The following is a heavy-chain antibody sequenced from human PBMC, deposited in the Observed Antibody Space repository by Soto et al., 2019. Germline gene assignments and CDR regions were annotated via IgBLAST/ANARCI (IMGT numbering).Heavy chain of an antibody. CDR3: TTHGAYFYNDY. V-gene: IGHV1-2*02. D-gene: IGHD3-22*01. Sequence: QVQLVQSGAEVKKPGASVKVSCRASGYTFAAYYMNWVRQAPGQGLEWMGWINPDSGDTDYAQKFQGRVTMTRDTSISTAYMAVNSLRSDDTAMYYCTTHGAYFYNDYWSQGTLVTVSS. CDR2: INPDSGDT. CDR1: GYTFAAYY. J-gene: IGHJ4*02.